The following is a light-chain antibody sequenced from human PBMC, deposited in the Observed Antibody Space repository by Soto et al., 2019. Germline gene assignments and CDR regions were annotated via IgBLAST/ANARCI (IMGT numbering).Light chain of an antibody. CDR1: QSVRNN. CDR3: QQYNNWPPIT. Sequence: EVVMTQSPGTLSVSLGEPATLSWRAGQSVRNNLAWYQQKRGQAPRLLXYGASTRAAGIPARFSGTGSGTEFTLTISGLQSEDFAVYYCQQYNNWPPITFGQGTRLEIK. CDR2: GAS. V-gene: IGKV3-15*01. J-gene: IGKJ5*01.